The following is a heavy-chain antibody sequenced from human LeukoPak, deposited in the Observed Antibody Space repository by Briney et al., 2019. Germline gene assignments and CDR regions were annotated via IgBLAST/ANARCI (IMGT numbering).Heavy chain of an antibody. Sequence: ASVKVSCKLSGYTLTELSMHWVRQAPGKGLEWMGGFDPEDGETIYAQKFQGRVTMTEDTSTDTAYMELSSLRSEDTAVYYCATGPPYYYEGDYWGQGTLVTVSS. D-gene: IGHD3-22*01. V-gene: IGHV1-24*01. CDR1: GYTLTELS. CDR2: FDPEDGET. CDR3: ATGPPYYYEGDY. J-gene: IGHJ4*02.